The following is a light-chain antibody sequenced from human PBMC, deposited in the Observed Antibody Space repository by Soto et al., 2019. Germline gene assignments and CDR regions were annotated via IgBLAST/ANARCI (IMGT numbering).Light chain of an antibody. J-gene: IGKJ1*01. CDR2: AAS. CDR1: QSISGY. V-gene: IGKV1-39*01. Sequence: DIQTTQSPSSLSASVGDRVTITCRASQSISGYLNWYQQKPGKAPKLLIYAASTLQGGVPSRFTGSGSGTDFTLTISSLQREDFATYYCQQSYSTPPWTFGQGTKVEIK. CDR3: QQSYSTPPWT.